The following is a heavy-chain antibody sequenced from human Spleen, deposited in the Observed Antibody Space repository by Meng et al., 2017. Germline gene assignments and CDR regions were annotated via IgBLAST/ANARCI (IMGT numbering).Heavy chain of an antibody. J-gene: IGHJ4*02. CDR1: GGSISSGDYY. V-gene: IGHV4-30-4*01. CDR2: IYYSGST. Sequence: QVQLQESGPGLGKTAQTLSLTCTVSGGSISSGDYYWSWIRQPPGKGLEWIGYIYYSGSTYYNPSLKSRVTISVDTSKNQFSLKLSSVTAADTAVYYCASSMTTVTAEIDYWGQGTLVTVSS. D-gene: IGHD4-17*01. CDR3: ASSMTTVTAEIDY.